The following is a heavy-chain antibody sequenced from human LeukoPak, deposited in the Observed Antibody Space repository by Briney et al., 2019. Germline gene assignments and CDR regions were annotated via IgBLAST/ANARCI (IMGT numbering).Heavy chain of an antibody. Sequence: ASVKVSCKASGYTFTRFDISWVRQATGQGLEWMGWMNPKSGNTGYAQKFQGRVTMTRNTSISTAYMELSSLRSEDTAVYYCARGKQWLPPIDYWGQGTLLTVSS. J-gene: IGHJ4*02. CDR1: GYTFTRFD. CDR2: MNPKSGNT. D-gene: IGHD6-19*01. CDR3: ARGKQWLPPIDY. V-gene: IGHV1-8*01.